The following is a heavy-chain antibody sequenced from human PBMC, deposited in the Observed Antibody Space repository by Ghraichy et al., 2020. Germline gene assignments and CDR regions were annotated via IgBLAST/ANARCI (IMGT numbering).Heavy chain of an antibody. CDR1: GFTISSNY. Sequence: GGSPRLSCEASGFTISSNYMSWVRQAPGKGLEWVSLIYTGDYTFYADSVKGRFTISRDNSKNTLFLQMDSLRAEDTAVYYCARDREEGGTDYWGQGTLVTVSS. V-gene: IGHV3-66*01. J-gene: IGHJ4*02. CDR2: IYTGDYT. CDR3: ARDREEGGTDY. D-gene: IGHD1-26*01.